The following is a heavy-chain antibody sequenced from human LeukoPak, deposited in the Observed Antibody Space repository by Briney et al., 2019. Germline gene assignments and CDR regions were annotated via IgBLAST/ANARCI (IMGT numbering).Heavy chain of an antibody. D-gene: IGHD3-10*01. CDR1: GGSISSSSYY. CDR2: IYYSGST. V-gene: IGHV4-39*01. J-gene: IGHJ4*02. CDR3: ARGLTMVRGVPSPFDY. Sequence: PSETLSLTCTVSGGSISSSSYYWGWIRQPPGKGLGWIGCIYYSGSTYYNPSLKSRVTISVDTSKNQFSLKLSSVTAADTAVYYCARGLTMVRGVPSPFDYWGQGTLVTVSS.